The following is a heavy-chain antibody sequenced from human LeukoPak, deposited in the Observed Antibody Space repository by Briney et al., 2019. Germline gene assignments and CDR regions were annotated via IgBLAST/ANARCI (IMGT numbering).Heavy chain of an antibody. CDR2: INSDGSST. CDR3: ARALELMVYATDYYYGMDV. J-gene: IGHJ6*02. D-gene: IGHD2-8*01. Sequence: GGSLRLSCAASGFTFSSYWMHWVRQAPGKGLVWVSRINSDGSSTSYADSVKGRFTISRDNAKNTLYLQMNSLRAEDTAVYYCARALELMVYATDYYYGMDVWGQGTTVTVSS. CDR1: GFTFSSYW. V-gene: IGHV3-74*01.